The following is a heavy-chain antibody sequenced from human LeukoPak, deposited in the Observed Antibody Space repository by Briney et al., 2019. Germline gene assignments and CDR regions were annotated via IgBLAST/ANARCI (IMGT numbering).Heavy chain of an antibody. CDR2: ISPYNGIT. D-gene: IGHD3/OR15-3a*01. CDR1: AYSFSSYT. Sequence: ASVKVSCKPFAYSFSSYTISCVRQVPGQGPEWMGWISPYNGITHYAQKFQDRATMTAEASTRTAYMELRSLTSDDTAVYYCARGTGAHDYWGQGTLVTVSS. V-gene: IGHV1-18*01. CDR3: ARGTGAHDY. J-gene: IGHJ4*02.